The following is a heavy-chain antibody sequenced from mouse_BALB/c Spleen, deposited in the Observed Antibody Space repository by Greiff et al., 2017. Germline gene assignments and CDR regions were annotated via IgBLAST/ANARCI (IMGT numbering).Heavy chain of an antibody. V-gene: IGHV5-6-3*01. CDR1: GFTFSSYG. Sequence: EVHLVESGGDLVKPGGSLKLSCAASGFTFSSYGMSWVRQTPDKRLEWVATINSNGGSTYYPDSVKGRFTISRDNAKNTLYLQMSSLKSEDTAMYYCARDGDGPMDYWGQGTSVTVSS. CDR3: ARDGDGPMDY. CDR2: INSNGGST. D-gene: IGHD2-3*01. J-gene: IGHJ4*01.